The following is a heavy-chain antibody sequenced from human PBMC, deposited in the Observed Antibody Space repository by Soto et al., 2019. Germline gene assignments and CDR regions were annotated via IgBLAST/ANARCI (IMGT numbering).Heavy chain of an antibody. CDR2: INAGNGNT. V-gene: IGHV1-3*05. D-gene: IGHD3-22*01. J-gene: IGHJ4*02. Sequence: QVQLVQSGAEEKKPGASVKVSCKSSGYTFTSYAMHWVRQAPGQRLEWMGWINAGNGNTKYSQQVQGRVTITRDTSASTAYMEHRSLRSEDTAVYYCAIKYYDSSGYSHWGQGTLVTVS. CDR1: GYTFTSYA. CDR3: AIKYYDSSGYSH.